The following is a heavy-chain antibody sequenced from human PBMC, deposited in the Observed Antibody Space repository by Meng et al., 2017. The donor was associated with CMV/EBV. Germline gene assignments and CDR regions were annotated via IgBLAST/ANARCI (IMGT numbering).Heavy chain of an antibody. V-gene: IGHV4-4*07. J-gene: IGHJ4*02. D-gene: IGHD1-1*01. Sequence: VQLKAAARRQRQASACLFPRSTFSYGVTGSYYWCCNWAPAGEVVGMIGRIYHSGSTNYTPNFKSRVTMAVDTSKNKSSMELSSVTSEDTAVYYCARVPLWNGVIDYWGQGTLVTVSS. CDR1: YGVTGSYY. CDR3: ARVPLWNGVIDY. CDR2: IYHSGST.